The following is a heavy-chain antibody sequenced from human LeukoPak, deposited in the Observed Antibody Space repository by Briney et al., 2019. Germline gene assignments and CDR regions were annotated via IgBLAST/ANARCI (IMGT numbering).Heavy chain of an antibody. Sequence: GGSLRLSFAASGFTFSSYSMNWVRQAPGKGLEWVSYISSSDSTIYYADSVRGRFTISRDNAKNSLYLQMNSLRAEDTAVYYCARVIRSGDIVVVPADYWGQGTLVTVSS. D-gene: IGHD2-2*01. CDR3: ARVIRSGDIVVVPADY. CDR1: GFTFSSYS. V-gene: IGHV3-48*01. J-gene: IGHJ4*02. CDR2: ISSSDSTI.